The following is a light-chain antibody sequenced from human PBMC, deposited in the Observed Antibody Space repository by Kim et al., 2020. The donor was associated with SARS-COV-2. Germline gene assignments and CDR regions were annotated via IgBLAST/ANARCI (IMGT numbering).Light chain of an antibody. CDR1: QTVGNNY. V-gene: IGKV3-20*01. CDR3: QHYGRPPYT. CDR2: GAS. J-gene: IGKJ2*01. Sequence: IVLTQSPGTLSLSPGDRVTLSCRASQTVGNNYLAWYQQKPGQAPRLLIYGASSRATGIPDRFSGSGSETDFTLTITRAEPEDFAVYYCQHYGRPPYTFGQGTKLEI.